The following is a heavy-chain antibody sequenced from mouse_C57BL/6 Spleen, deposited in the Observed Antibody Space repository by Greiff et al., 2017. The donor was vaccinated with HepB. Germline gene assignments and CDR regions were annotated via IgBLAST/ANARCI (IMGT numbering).Heavy chain of an antibody. CDR2: IYPGSGNT. V-gene: IGHV1-66*01. J-gene: IGHJ4*01. D-gene: IGHD2-1*01. CDR3: ATNGNYFGYYAMDY. CDR1: GYSFTSYY. Sequence: QVQLQQSGPELVKPGASVKISCKASGYSFTSYYIHWVKQRPGQGLEWIGWIYPGSGNTKYNEKFKGKATLTADTSSSTAYMQLSSLTSEDSAVYYCATNGNYFGYYAMDYWGQGTSVTVSS.